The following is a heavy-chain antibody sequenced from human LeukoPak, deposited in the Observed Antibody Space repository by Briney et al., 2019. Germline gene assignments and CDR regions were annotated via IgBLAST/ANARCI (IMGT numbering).Heavy chain of an antibody. D-gene: IGHD3-22*01. CDR3: VRDVYEYYYPSSGFAY. Sequence: SETLSLTCTVSGGTISRSSYYWGWIRQSPGKGLEWIGSIYYSGTTYYNPSLKSRVTISGDTSKNQFSLKLSSVTAADTAVYYCVRDVYEYYYPSSGFAYWGQGTLVTVSS. J-gene: IGHJ4*02. V-gene: IGHV4-39*07. CDR2: IYYSGTT. CDR1: GGTISRSSYY.